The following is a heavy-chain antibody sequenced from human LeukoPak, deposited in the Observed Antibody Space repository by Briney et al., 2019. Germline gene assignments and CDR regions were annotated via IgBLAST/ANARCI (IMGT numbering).Heavy chain of an antibody. CDR3: ARTMYITGSSDFDY. CDR2: ISYDGSKT. D-gene: IGHD1-26*01. V-gene: IGHV3-30-3*01. Sequence: PGRSLRLSCAASGFTFNIYAMHWVRQAPGKGLEWVAVISYDGSKTCYADSVKGRFTISRDNSKNTLYLQMNSLRAEDTALYYCARTMYITGSSDFDYWGQGTLVTVSS. J-gene: IGHJ4*02. CDR1: GFTFNIYA.